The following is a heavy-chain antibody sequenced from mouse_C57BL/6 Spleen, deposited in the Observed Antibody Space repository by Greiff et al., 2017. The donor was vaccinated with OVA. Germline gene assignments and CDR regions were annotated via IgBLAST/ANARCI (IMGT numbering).Heavy chain of an antibody. D-gene: IGHD1-1*01. Sequence: EVNLVESGGGLVQPGGSLSLSCAASGFTFTDYYMSWVRQPPGKALEWLGFIRNKANGYTTEYSASVKGRFTISRDNSQSILYLQMNALRAEDSATYYCARSYVGFAYWGQGTLVTVSA. CDR3: ARSYVGFAY. V-gene: IGHV7-3*01. J-gene: IGHJ3*01. CDR1: GFTFTDYY. CDR2: IRNKANGYTT.